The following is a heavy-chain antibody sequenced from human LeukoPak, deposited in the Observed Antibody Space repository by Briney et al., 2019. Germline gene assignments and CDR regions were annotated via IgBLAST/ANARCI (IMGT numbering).Heavy chain of an antibody. CDR1: GGSFSGYY. J-gene: IGHJ4*02. D-gene: IGHD3-22*01. CDR3: ARVALVVIPPFDY. Sequence: SETLSLTCAVYGGSFSGYYWSWIRQPPGKGLEWIGEINHSGRTNYNPSLKSRVTISVDTSKNQFSLKLSSVTAADTAVYYCARVALVVIPPFDYWGQGTLVTVSS. CDR2: INHSGRT. V-gene: IGHV4-34*01.